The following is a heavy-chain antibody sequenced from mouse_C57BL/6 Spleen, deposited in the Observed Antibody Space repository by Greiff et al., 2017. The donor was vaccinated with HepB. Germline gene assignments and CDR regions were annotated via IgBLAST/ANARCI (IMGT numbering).Heavy chain of an antibody. J-gene: IGHJ2*01. Sequence: QVQLKESGAELVRPGASVKLSCKASGYTFTDYYINWVKQRPGQGLEWIARIYPGSGNTYYNEKFKGKATLTAEKSSSTAYMQLSSLTSEDSAVYFCARSGYYLDYWGQGTTLTVSS. CDR2: IYPGSGNT. D-gene: IGHD2-2*01. CDR3: ARSGYYLDY. V-gene: IGHV1-76*01. CDR1: GYTFTDYY.